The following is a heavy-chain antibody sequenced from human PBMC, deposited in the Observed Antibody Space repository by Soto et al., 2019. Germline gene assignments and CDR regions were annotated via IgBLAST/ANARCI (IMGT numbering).Heavy chain of an antibody. D-gene: IGHD2-15*01. J-gene: IGHJ1*01. CDR2: IYHSGNT. CDR3: ATLVVVAASTPFQH. V-gene: IGHV4-4*02. Sequence: PSETLSLTCAVSGGSISSNTLWSWVRQPPGKGLEWIGEIYHSGNTNYNPSLKSRVTMSVDKSKNQFSLKLSSVTAADTAVYYCATLVVVAASTPFQHWGHGTLVTVSS. CDR1: GGSISSNTL.